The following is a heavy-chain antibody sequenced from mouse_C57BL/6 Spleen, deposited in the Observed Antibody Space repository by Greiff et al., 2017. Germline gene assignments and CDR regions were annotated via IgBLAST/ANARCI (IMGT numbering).Heavy chain of an antibody. CDR2: INPGSGGT. D-gene: IGHD1-1*01. CDR3: ARRDTTRHAMDY. CDR1: GYAFTNYL. V-gene: IGHV1-54*01. J-gene: IGHJ4*01. Sequence: QVQLQQSGAELVRPGTSVKVSCKASGYAFTNYLIEWVKQRPGQGLEWIGVINPGSGGTNYNEKFKGKATLTADKSSSTAYMQLSSLASEDSAVDFCARRDTTRHAMDYWGQGTSVTGSS.